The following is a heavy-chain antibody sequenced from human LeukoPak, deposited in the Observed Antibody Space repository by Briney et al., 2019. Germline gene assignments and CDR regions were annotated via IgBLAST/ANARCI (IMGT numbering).Heavy chain of an antibody. Sequence: PGGSLSLSCAASGFTFSSIYMRWDRHAQGGGLEWVSVIYSGGSTYSADSVKGRFTISRDNSKNTLYLQMNSLRDEDTAVYYCARDLGVPYSSGWYCDYWGQGTLVTVSS. V-gene: IGHV3-53*01. D-gene: IGHD6-19*01. CDR1: GFTFSSIY. CDR3: ARDLGVPYSSGWYCDY. J-gene: IGHJ4*02. CDR2: IYSGGST.